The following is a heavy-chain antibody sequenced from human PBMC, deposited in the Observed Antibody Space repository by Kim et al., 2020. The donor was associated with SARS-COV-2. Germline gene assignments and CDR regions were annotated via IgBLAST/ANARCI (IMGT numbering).Heavy chain of an antibody. CDR1: GFTFSGYG. D-gene: IGHD5-18*01. J-gene: IGHJ4*02. CDR2: ISNHGSYK. CDR3: AKEVHVDTAM. Sequence: GGSLRLSCEASGFTFSGYGMHWVRQAPGKGLEWVAFISNHGSYKEYAGSVEGRFTISRDNAKNTLYLQMNSLRVEDTAVYYCAKEVHVDTAMWGQGTLVTVSS. V-gene: IGHV3-30*18.